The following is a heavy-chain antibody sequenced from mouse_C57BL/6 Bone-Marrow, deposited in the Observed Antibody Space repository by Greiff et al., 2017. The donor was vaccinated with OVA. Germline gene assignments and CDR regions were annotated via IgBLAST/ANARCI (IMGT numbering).Heavy chain of an antibody. D-gene: IGHD1-1*01. CDR1: GYTFTSYW. Sequence: VQLQQPGAELVKPGASVKLSCKASGYTFTSYWMHWVKQRPGQGLEWIGMIHPNSGSTNYNEKFKSKATLTVDKSSSTAYMQLSSLTSEDSAVYYCARSKGYYGSSYFDYWGQGTTLTVSS. V-gene: IGHV1-64*01. J-gene: IGHJ2*01. CDR2: IHPNSGST. CDR3: ARSKGYYGSSYFDY.